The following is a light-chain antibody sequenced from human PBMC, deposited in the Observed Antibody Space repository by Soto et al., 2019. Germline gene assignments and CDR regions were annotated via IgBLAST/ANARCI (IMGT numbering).Light chain of an antibody. V-gene: IGLV1-40*01. CDR3: QSYDDSLSVHYV. Sequence: QSVLTQPPSVSGAPGQRVTISCTGSSSNIGSTYDVQWYQQLPGTAPKLLIHGNTDRPSGVPDRFSGSKSGTSASLAIPGLQADDEADYYCQSYDDSLSVHYVFGTGTKLTVL. CDR1: SSNIGSTYD. J-gene: IGLJ1*01. CDR2: GNT.